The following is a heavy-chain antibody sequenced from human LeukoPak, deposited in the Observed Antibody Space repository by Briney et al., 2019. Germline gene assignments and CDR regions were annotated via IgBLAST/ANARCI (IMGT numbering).Heavy chain of an antibody. J-gene: IGHJ4*02. V-gene: IGHV3-30-3*01. Sequence: PGGSLRLSCAASGFTFSSYAMHWVRQAPGKGLEWVAVISYDGSNKYYADSVKGRFTISRDNSKNTLYLQMNSLRAEDTAVYYCAKDSLAAADSGWYFDYWGQGTLVTVSS. CDR3: AKDSLAAADSGWYFDY. D-gene: IGHD6-13*01. CDR1: GFTFSSYA. CDR2: ISYDGSNK.